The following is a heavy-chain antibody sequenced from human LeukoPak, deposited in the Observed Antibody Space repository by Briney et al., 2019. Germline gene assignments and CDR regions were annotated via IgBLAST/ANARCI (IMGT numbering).Heavy chain of an antibody. CDR1: GGSISSYY. D-gene: IGHD6-19*01. Sequence: PSETLSLTCTVSGGSISSYYWSWIRQPPGKGLEWIVTIYYNGNTFYNPSLKSRVAISIDMSKSQFSLHLSSVTAADTAIYYCARLTALAGHRGAFDMGPRDNGHRLF. CDR2: IYYNGNT. CDR3: ARLTALAGHRGAFD. V-gene: IGHV4-59*04. J-gene: IGHJ3*02.